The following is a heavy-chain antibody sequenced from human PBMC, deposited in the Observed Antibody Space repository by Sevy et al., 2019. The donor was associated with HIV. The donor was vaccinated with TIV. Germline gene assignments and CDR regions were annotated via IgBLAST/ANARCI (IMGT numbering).Heavy chain of an antibody. Sequence: GGSLRLSCTASGFTFGDYAMSWFRQAPGKGLEWVGFIRSKAYGGTTEYAASVKGRFTISRDDSKSIAYLQMNSLKTEDKAVYYCTRDRQLVYYYYGMDVWGQGTTVTVSS. D-gene: IGHD6-13*01. J-gene: IGHJ6*02. CDR3: TRDRQLVYYYYGMDV. V-gene: IGHV3-49*03. CDR1: GFTFGDYA. CDR2: IRSKAYGGTT.